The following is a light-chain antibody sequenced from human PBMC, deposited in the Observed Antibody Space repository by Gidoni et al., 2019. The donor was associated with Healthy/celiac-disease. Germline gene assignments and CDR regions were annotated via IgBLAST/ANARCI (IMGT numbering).Light chain of an antibody. CDR3: QQYYSTPLA. Sequence: DIVMTQSPDSLAVSLGARATINYKSSQSVLYSSNNKNYLAWYQQKPGQPPKLLIYWASTRESGVPDRFSGSGSGTDFTLTISSLQAEDVAVYYCQQYYSTPLAFGQXAKVEIK. V-gene: IGKV4-1*01. CDR1: QSVLYSSNNKNY. CDR2: WAS. J-gene: IGKJ1*01.